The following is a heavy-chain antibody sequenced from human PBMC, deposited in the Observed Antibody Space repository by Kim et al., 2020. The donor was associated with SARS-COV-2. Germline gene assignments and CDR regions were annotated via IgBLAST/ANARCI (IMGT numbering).Heavy chain of an antibody. Sequence: PSFQGQVTISADKSISNAYLQWSSLKASDTAMYYCARAQGIAAAGPIDYWGQGTLVTVSS. CDR3: ARAQGIAAAGPIDY. D-gene: IGHD6-13*01. J-gene: IGHJ4*02. V-gene: IGHV5-51*01.